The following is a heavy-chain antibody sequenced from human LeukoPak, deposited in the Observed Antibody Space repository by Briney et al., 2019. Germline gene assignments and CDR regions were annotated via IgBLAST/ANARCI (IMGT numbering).Heavy chain of an antibody. Sequence: GASVKVSCKASGYTFTGYYMHWVRQAPGQGLEWMGWINPNSGGTNYAQKFQGRVTMTRDTSISTAYMELSRLRSDDTAVYYCARPETPIVVPADSWVWFDPWGQGTLVIVSS. CDR3: ARPETPIVVPADSWVWFDP. CDR2: INPNSGGT. CDR1: GYTFTGYY. J-gene: IGHJ5*02. D-gene: IGHD2-2*01. V-gene: IGHV1-2*02.